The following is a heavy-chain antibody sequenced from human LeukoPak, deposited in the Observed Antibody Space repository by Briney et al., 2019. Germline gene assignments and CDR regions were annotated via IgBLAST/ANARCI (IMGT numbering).Heavy chain of an antibody. V-gene: IGHV4-59*01. CDR2: IFYSGST. J-gene: IGHJ4*02. D-gene: IGHD6-6*01. CDR3: ARDIAARRGHFDY. Sequence: SETLSLTCTVSGGSISSYYWSWIRQPPGKGLEWIGYIFYSGSTSYNPSLKSRLTISVDTSKNQFSLKLSSVTAADTAVYYCARDIAARRGHFDYWGQGTLVTVSS. CDR1: GGSISSYY.